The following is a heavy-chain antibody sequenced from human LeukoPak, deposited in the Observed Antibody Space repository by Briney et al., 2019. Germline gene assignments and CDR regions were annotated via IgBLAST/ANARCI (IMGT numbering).Heavy chain of an antibody. D-gene: IGHD3-10*01. CDR3: ARPVLLWFGESGDAFDI. J-gene: IGHJ3*02. CDR1: GGTFSSYA. CDR2: IIPIFGTA. V-gene: IGHV1-69*13. Sequence: PGASVKVSCKASGGTFSSYAISWVRQAPGQGLEWMGGIIPIFGTANYAQKFQGRVTITADESTSTAYMELSSLRSEDTAVYYCARPVLLWFGESGDAFDIWGQGTMVTVSS.